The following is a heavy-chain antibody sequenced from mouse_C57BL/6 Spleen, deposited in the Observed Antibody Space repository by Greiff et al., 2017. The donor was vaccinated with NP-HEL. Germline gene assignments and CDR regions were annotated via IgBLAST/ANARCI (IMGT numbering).Heavy chain of an antibody. CDR3: ARRGWSSYAMDY. CDR1: GYTFTSYW. CDR2: IDPSDSYT. Sequence: QVQLKQPGAELVRPGTSVKLSCKASGYTFTSYWMHWVKQRPGQGLEWIGVIDPSDSYTNYNQKFKGKATLTVDTSSSTAYMQLSSLTSEDSAVYYCARRGWSSYAMDYWGQGTSVTVSS. J-gene: IGHJ4*01. D-gene: IGHD2-3*01. V-gene: IGHV1-59*01.